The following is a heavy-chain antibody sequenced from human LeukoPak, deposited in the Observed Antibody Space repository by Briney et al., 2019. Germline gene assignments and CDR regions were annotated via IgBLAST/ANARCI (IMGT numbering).Heavy chain of an antibody. D-gene: IGHD1-26*01. Sequence: TGGSLRLSCAASGFPFSGFAMSWVGRPPGKGLEGVSGISGSGDNTLYADSVKGRFTISRDNSKNPLYLEMNSLRAEDTAIYYCAKMKGHPLPKYYMDVWGQGTTVTVSS. CDR3: AKMKGHPLPKYYMDV. J-gene: IGHJ6*01. V-gene: IGHV3-23*01. CDR1: GFPFSGFA. CDR2: ISGSGDNT.